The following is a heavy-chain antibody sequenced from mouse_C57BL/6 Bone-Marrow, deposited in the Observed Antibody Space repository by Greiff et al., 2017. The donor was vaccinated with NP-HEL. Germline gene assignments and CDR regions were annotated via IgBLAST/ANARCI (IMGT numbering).Heavy chain of an antibody. Sequence: EVQGVESGAELVRPGASVKLSCTASGFNIKDDYMHWVKQRPEQGLEWIGWIDPENGDTEYASKFQGKATITADTSSNTAYLQLSSLTSEDTAVYYCTTSRICYGYFDVWGTGTTVTVSS. J-gene: IGHJ1*03. CDR1: GFNIKDDY. V-gene: IGHV14-4*01. CDR2: IDPENGDT. CDR3: TTSRICYGYFDV.